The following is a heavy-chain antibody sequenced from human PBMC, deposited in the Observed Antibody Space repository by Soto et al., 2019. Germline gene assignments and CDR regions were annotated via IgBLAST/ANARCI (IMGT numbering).Heavy chain of an antibody. CDR1: GGSISSYY. D-gene: IGHD3-22*01. V-gene: IGHV4-59*01. CDR3: ARGLSDSSGYYYGSFAY. Sequence: SETLSLTCTVSGGSISSYYWSWIRQPPGKGLEWIGYIYYSGSTNYNPSLKSRVTISVDTSKNQFSLKLSSVTAADTAVYYCARGLSDSSGYYYGSFAYWGQGTLVTVSS. J-gene: IGHJ4*02. CDR2: IYYSGST.